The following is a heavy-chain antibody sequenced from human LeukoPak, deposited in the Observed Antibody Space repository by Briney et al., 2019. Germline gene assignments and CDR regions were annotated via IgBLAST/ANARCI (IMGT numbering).Heavy chain of an antibody. J-gene: IGHJ4*02. CDR1: GYTFTVYY. Sequence: EASVKVSFKASGYTFTVYYMHWVRQAPGQGLEWMGWINPNSGGTNYAQKFQGRVTITRDTSISTAYMELSRLRSDDTAVYYCARDRGGSYVDYWGQGTLVTVSS. CDR3: ARDRGGSYVDY. CDR2: INPNSGGT. D-gene: IGHD1-26*01. V-gene: IGHV1-2*02.